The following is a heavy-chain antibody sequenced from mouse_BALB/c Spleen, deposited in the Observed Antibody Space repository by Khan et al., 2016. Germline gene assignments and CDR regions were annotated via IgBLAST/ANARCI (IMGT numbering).Heavy chain of an antibody. J-gene: IGHJ1*01. CDR1: GYTFTSYW. D-gene: IGHD1-1*02. CDR3: ARGGTYSLYWYFDV. Sequence: ELVKPGASVKLSCKASGYTFTSYWINWIKQRPGQGLEWIGRFAPGSNNSYYNEMFKVKAKMTVDTSSRTAYIQLSSLSSEDSAVYFCARGGTYSLYWYFDVWGAGTTVTVSS. CDR2: FAPGSNNS. V-gene: IGHV1S41*01.